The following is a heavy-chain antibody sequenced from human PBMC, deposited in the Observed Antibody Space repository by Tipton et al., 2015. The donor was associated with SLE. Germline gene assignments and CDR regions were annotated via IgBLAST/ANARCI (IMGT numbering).Heavy chain of an antibody. J-gene: IGHJ4*02. Sequence: SLRLSCAASGFTFSSYGMSWVRQAPGKGLEWVSAISGSGGSTYYADSVKGRFTISRDNSKNTLYLQMNSLRAEDTAVYYCAKVISITIFGQGFDYWGQGTLVTVSS. D-gene: IGHD3-3*01. V-gene: IGHV3-23*01. CDR3: AKVISITIFGQGFDY. CDR2: ISGSGGST. CDR1: GFTFSSYG.